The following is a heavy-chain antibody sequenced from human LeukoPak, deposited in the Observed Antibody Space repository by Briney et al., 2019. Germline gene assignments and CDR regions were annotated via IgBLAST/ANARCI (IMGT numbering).Heavy chain of an antibody. CDR2: IYASRST. V-gene: IGHV4-4*07. CDR1: GGPISFYY. D-gene: IGHD3-10*01. Sequence: PSETLSLTCTVSGGPISFYYWSWIRQPAGKGLEWIGRIYASRSTNYNPSLKSRVTMSVDTSKNQFSLKLSSVTAADTAVYYCARDIYYGSFDYWGQGSLVTVSS. CDR3: ARDIYYGSFDY. J-gene: IGHJ4*02.